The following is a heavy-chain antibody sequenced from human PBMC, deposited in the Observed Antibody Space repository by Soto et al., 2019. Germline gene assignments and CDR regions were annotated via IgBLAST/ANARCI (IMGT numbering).Heavy chain of an antibody. CDR1: GFTFSSYG. CDR2: ISYDGSNK. D-gene: IGHD1-26*01. CDR3: AKEGWELLRNYYGMDV. V-gene: IGHV3-30*18. Sequence: GGSLRLSCAASGFTFSSYGMHWVRQAPGKGLEWVAVISYDGSNKYYADSVKGRFTISRDNSKNTLYLQMNSLRAEDTAVYYCAKEGWELLRNYYGMDVWGQGTTVTVSS. J-gene: IGHJ6*02.